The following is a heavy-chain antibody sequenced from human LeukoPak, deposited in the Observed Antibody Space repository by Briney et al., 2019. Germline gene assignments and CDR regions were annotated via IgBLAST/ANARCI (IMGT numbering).Heavy chain of an antibody. V-gene: IGHV1-69*01. CDR1: GGTFSSYA. Sequence: SVKVSCKASGGTFSSYAISWVRQAPGQGLEWMGGIIPTFGTANYAQKFQGRVTITADESTSTAYMELSSLRSEDTAVYYCARSVDTAVDDAFDIWGQGTMVTVSS. D-gene: IGHD5-18*01. CDR2: IIPTFGTA. J-gene: IGHJ3*02. CDR3: ARSVDTAVDDAFDI.